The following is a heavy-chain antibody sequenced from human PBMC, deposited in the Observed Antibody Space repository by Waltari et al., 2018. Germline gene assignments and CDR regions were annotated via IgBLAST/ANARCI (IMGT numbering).Heavy chain of an antibody. CDR2: ISGSGGST. D-gene: IGHD4-17*01. J-gene: IGHJ6*02. CDR1: GFTFRSYA. Sequence: EVQLLESGGGLVQPGGSLGIPCAASGFTFRSYAMSWVRQAPGKGLGWVSAISGSGGSTYYADSVKGRFTISRDNSKNTLYLQMNSLRAEDTAVYYCAKPDYGDYLYGMDVWGQGTTVTVSS. V-gene: IGHV3-23*01. CDR3: AKPDYGDYLYGMDV.